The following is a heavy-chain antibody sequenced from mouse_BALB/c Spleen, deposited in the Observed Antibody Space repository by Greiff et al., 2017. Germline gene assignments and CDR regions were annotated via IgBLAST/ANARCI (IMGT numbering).Heavy chain of an antibody. CDR1: GYSITSDYA. V-gene: IGHV3-2*02. Sequence: QESGPGLVKPSQSLSLTCTVTGYSITSDYAWNWIRQFPGNKLEWMGYISYSGSTSYNPSLKSRISITRDTSKNQFFLQLNSVTTEDTATYYCASYDYSYAMDYWGQGTSVTVSS. D-gene: IGHD2-4*01. CDR2: ISYSGST. CDR3: ASYDYSYAMDY. J-gene: IGHJ4*01.